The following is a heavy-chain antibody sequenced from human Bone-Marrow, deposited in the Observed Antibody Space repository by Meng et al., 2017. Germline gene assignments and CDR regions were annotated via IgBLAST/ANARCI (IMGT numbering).Heavy chain of an antibody. V-gene: IGHV4-31*01. J-gene: IGHJ5*02. CDR1: RGSLSSWGDH. CDR3: AREIRQGGNIWFDP. CDR2: LFDSGTT. Sequence: SGLCILKPSQHLASTYTGARGSLSSWGDHCTRTCQHPGQRLEWIWYLFDSGTTYYNPSLSSLVTILVDPSKNKFSLNLSSVTAADTAVYYCAREIRQGGNIWFDPWGQGTLVTVSS. D-gene: IGHD3-16*01.